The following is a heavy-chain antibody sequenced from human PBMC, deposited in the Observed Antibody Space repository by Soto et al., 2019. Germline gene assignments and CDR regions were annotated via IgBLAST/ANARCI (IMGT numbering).Heavy chain of an antibody. V-gene: IGHV4-34*01. J-gene: IGHJ4*02. Sequence: EFRSIACALYGGSVSGADGAVICQPPGKGLEWIGEINHSGSTNYNPSLKSRVTISVDTSKNQFSLKLSSVTAADTAVYYCARGVSPSGWYRGDRWCFDYWGQGTLGTGSS. CDR2: INHSGST. D-gene: IGHD6-19*01. CDR3: ARGVSPSGWYRGDRWCFDY. CDR1: GGSVSGAD.